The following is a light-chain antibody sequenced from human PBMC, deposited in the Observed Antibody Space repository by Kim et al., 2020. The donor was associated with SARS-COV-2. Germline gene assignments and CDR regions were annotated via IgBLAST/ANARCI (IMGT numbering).Light chain of an antibody. CDR1: QNVGTK. V-gene: IGKV3-15*01. CDR2: DAS. Sequence: PPGERAAVSCKSSQNVGTKLAWYQQKPGQAPRLLIYDASTRASGIPDRFFGSGSGTEFTLIIGRLQSEDFALYYCQQYHNWPPITFGQGTRLEIK. J-gene: IGKJ5*01. CDR3: QQYHNWPPIT.